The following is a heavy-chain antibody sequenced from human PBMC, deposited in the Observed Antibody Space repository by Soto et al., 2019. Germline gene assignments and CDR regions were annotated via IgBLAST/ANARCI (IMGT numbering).Heavy chain of an antibody. D-gene: IGHD1-20*01. CDR3: VRSGDKYNLLDY. CDR1: GGTFSSYA. J-gene: IGHJ4*02. CDR2: IIPIFGTA. Sequence: SVKVSCKASGGTFSSYAISWVRQAPGQGLEWMGGIIPIFGTANYAQKFQGRFSISRDNAKNSLYLQISSLRGDDTAIYYCVRSGDKYNLLDYWGPGTPVTVSS. V-gene: IGHV1-69*05.